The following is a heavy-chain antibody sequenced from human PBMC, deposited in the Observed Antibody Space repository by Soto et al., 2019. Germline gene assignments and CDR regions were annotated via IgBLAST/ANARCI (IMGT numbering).Heavy chain of an antibody. CDR1: GYTFTSYT. Sequence: ASVKVSCKASGYTFTSYTMHWVRQAPGQRLEWMGWINTGNGNTKYSQKFQGRVTITRDTSASTAYMELSSLRSEDTAVYYCATLCGGDCYSSDSWGKGTLVTVSS. D-gene: IGHD2-21*02. J-gene: IGHJ5*01. CDR2: INTGNGNT. V-gene: IGHV1-3*04. CDR3: ATLCGGDCYSSDS.